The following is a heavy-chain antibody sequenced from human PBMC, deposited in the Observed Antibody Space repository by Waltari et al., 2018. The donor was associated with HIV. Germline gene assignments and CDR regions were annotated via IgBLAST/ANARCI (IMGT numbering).Heavy chain of an antibody. J-gene: IGHJ3*02. V-gene: IGHV1-18*01. CDR2: ITPYNGNT. CDR1: GYSLTSYG. CDR3: ARPMAVAGRANVFDI. D-gene: IGHD6-19*01. Sequence: QVQLVQSGAEVKKPGASVKVSCKASGYSLTSYGVSWVRQAPGQGPEWMGWITPYNGNTKYAQKFQDRVTLTTDSSTSTTYMELRTLRSDDTAVYYCARPMAVAGRANVFDIWGQGTMVTVSS.